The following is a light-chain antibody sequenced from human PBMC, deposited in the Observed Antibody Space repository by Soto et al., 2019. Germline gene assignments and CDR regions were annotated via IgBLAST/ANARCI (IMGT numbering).Light chain of an antibody. CDR2: EVT. J-gene: IGLJ3*02. CDR3: CSYTSSISWV. Sequence: QSALTQPASVSGSPGQSITIFCTGTSRDVGTYNYVSWYQQYPGKAPKLLIYEVTNRPSGVSNRFSASKTGNTASLTISGLQDEDEADYYCCSYTSSISWVFGGGTKVTVL. CDR1: SRDVGTYNY. V-gene: IGLV2-14*01.